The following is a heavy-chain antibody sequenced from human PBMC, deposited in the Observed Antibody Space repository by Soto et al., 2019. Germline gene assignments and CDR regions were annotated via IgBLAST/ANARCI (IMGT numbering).Heavy chain of an antibody. CDR2: IYHSGIT. D-gene: IGHD1-26*01. CDR1: GDSVNNDAYY. CDR3: ARLDIGWEFPFDH. J-gene: IGHJ4*02. V-gene: IGHV4-61*08. Sequence: QVQLQESGPGLMKPSETLSLTCTVSGDSVNNDAYYWSWIRQPPGKGLEWIGYIYHSGITYYNPSIRSRVIMSIDMSENQFSLRLISVTAADTAVYYYARLDIGWEFPFDHWVQGTLVNVSS.